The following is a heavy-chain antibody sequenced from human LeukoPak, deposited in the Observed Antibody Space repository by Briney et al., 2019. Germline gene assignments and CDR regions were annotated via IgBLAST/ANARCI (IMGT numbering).Heavy chain of an antibody. CDR3: ARLYVLRFLEWSPTSRTVGDAFDI. V-gene: IGHV4-39*01. D-gene: IGHD3-3*01. CDR1: GGSISSSSYY. CDR2: IYYSGST. J-gene: IGHJ3*02. Sequence: SETLSLTCTVSGGSISSSSYYWGWIRQPPGKGLEWIGSIYYSGSTYYNPSLKSRVTISVDTSKNQFSLKLSSVTAADTAVYYCARLYVLRFLEWSPTSRTVGDAFDIWGQGTMVAVSS.